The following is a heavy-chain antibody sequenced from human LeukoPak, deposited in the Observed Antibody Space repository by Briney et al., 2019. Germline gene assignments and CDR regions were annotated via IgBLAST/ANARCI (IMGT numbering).Heavy chain of an antibody. Sequence: PGGSLRLSCAASGFTFSSYAMSWVRQAPGKGLEWVSAISGSGGSTYYADSVKGRFTISRDNSKNTLYLQMNSLRAEDTAVYYCAKDFGSSDFWSFGTDYYFDYWGQGTLVTVSS. J-gene: IGHJ4*02. CDR1: GFTFSSYA. CDR3: AKDFGSSDFWSFGTDYYFDY. V-gene: IGHV3-23*01. D-gene: IGHD3-3*01. CDR2: ISGSGGST.